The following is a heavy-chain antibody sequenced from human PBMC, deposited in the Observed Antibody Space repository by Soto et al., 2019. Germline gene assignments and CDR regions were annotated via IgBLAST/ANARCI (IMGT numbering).Heavy chain of an antibody. CDR3: AKKLGMTGSLERSFDY. D-gene: IGHD3-9*01. Sequence: VQLLESGGGLVQPGGSLTLSCAASGFTFSSHAMSWVRQAPGKGLEWVSAISSGGDLTFYADSVKGRFTISRDNSKKTVYLQMNTLRAEDTAVYYCAKKLGMTGSLERSFDYWGQGTLVTVSS. CDR2: ISSGGDLT. CDR1: GFTFSSHA. J-gene: IGHJ4*02. V-gene: IGHV3-23*01.